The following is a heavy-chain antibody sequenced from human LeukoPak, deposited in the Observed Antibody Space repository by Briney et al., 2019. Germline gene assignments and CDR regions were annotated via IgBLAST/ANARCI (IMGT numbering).Heavy chain of an antibody. J-gene: IGHJ3*02. CDR1: GYTFTSYD. CDR2: MNPNSGNT. Sequence: ASVKVSCKASGYTFTSYDINWVRQATGQGLEWMGWMNPNSGNTGYAQKFQGRVTMTRNTSISTAYMELSSLRSEDTAVYYCANTGYCSGGSCSDAFDIWGQGTMVTVSS. D-gene: IGHD2-15*01. V-gene: IGHV1-8*01. CDR3: ANTGYCSGGSCSDAFDI.